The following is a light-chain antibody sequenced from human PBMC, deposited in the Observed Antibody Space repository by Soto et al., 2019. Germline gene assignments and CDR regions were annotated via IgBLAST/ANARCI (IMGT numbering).Light chain of an antibody. CDR1: NLGTKR. CDR3: QVWDTTSDHRVV. V-gene: IGLV3-21*04. CDR2: YNS. J-gene: IGLJ2*01. Sequence: SYELTQPPSVSVAPGQPATITCGGNNLGTKRIHWYQQKPGQAPILVMFYNSDRPSGIPERFSGSKSGNTATLTISRVEAGDEADYYCQVWDTTSDHRVVFGGGTKLTVL.